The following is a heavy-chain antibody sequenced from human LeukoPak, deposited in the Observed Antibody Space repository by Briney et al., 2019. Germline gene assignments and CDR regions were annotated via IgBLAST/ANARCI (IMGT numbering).Heavy chain of an antibody. CDR3: AKDPYSSSWLYNWFDP. CDR2: ISGSGGST. V-gene: IGHV3-23*01. J-gene: IGHJ5*02. D-gene: IGHD6-13*01. CDR1: GFTFYNAW. Sequence: GGSLRLSCAASGFTFYNAWMSWVRQAPGKGLEWVSAISGSGGSTYYADSVKGRFTISRDNSKNTLYLQMNSLRAEDTAVYYCAKDPYSSSWLYNWFDPWGQGTLVTVSS.